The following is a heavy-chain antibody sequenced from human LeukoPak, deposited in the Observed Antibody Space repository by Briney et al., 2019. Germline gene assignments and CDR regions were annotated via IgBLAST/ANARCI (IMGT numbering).Heavy chain of an antibody. V-gene: IGHV3-48*04. Sequence: AGGSLRLSCAAYGFSFSLYTMNWVRQAPGKGLEWVSFISSSGVTTEYAESVKGRFTTSRDNTKKSLFLQMNSLSAEDTAVYYCASYYDYWSGYKPDYMDVWGKGTTVIVSS. CDR1: GFSFSLYT. CDR2: ISSSGVTT. CDR3: ASYYDYWSGYKPDYMDV. J-gene: IGHJ6*03. D-gene: IGHD3-3*01.